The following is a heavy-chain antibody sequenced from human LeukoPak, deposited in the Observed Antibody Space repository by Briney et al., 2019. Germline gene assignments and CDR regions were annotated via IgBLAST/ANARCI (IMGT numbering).Heavy chain of an antibody. CDR2: GFYSGNT. V-gene: IGHV4-39*07. J-gene: IGHJ4*02. D-gene: IGHD2-2*01. CDR1: GGSISSYY. CDR3: ARCRYSTSFQQDY. Sequence: SETLSLTCTVSGGSISSYYWGWIRQPPGKGLEWIGSGFYSGNTYYNPSLKSRVTISVDTSKNQFSLKLSSVTAADTAVYYCARCRYSTSFQQDYWGQGTLVTVSS.